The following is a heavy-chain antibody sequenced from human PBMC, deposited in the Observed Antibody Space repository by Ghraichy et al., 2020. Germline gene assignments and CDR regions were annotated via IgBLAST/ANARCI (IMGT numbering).Heavy chain of an antibody. J-gene: IGHJ3*02. CDR3: ARRQADSHDSREDAFDI. Sequence: GESLNISCKGSGYSFSNYWIAWVRQMPGKGLEWMGIIYPGDSDTRYSPSFEGHVIISADKSITTAYLQWSGLRASDAAMYYCARRQADSHDSREDAFDIWGQGTVVTVSS. D-gene: IGHD3-22*01. CDR1: GYSFSNYW. V-gene: IGHV5-51*01. CDR2: IYPGDSDT.